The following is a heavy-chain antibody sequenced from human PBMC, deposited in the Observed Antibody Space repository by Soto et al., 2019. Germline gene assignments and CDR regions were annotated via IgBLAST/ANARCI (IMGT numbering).Heavy chain of an antibody. V-gene: IGHV3-7*03. Sequence: ARGSLRLSCAASGFTFSSYWINWGRQAPGQGLEWVTNIKEDGSEKYYVDSVKGRFTISRDNAKNSLYLEMNSLRAEDTAIYYCARYYDGSGNSDAFDIWGQGTMVTVSS. CDR1: GFTFSSYW. CDR3: ARYYDGSGNSDAFDI. J-gene: IGHJ3*02. D-gene: IGHD3-22*01. CDR2: IKEDGSEK.